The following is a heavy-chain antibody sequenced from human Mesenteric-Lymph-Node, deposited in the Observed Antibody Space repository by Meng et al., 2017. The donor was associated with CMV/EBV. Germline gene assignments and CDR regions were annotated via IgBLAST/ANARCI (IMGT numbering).Heavy chain of an antibody. J-gene: IGHJ6*02. CDR3: ARDTGSGWYEGYHGMDV. D-gene: IGHD6-19*01. Sequence: GESLKISCTASGFTFSSYWMHWVRQAPGKGLVWVSRINSDGSSTSYADSVKGRFTISRDNGKNSLYLQMTSLRGEDTAVYYCARDTGSGWYEGYHGMDVWGQGTTVTVSS. CDR2: INSDGSST. V-gene: IGHV3-74*01. CDR1: GFTFSSYW.